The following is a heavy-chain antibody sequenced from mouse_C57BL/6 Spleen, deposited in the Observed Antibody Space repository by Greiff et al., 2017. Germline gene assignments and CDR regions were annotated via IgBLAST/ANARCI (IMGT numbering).Heavy chain of an antibody. J-gene: IGHJ1*03. V-gene: IGHV5-17*01. CDR2: ISRGSSTR. D-gene: IGHD4-1*01. CDR1: GFTFSDYG. Sequence: EVMLVESGGGLVKPGGSLKLSCAASGFTFSDYGMHWVRQAPEKGLEWVAYISRGSSTRYYADTVKGRFTISRDNAKNTLFLQMTSLRSEDTAMYYCARNWDWYFDVWGTGTTVTVSS. CDR3: ARNWDWYFDV.